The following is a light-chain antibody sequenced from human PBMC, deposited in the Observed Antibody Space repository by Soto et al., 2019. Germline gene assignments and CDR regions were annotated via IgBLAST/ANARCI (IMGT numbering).Light chain of an antibody. CDR1: SGDVGSYNL. CDR2: EVT. V-gene: IGLV2-23*02. J-gene: IGLJ1*01. Sequence: QSALTQPASVSGSPGQSITIPCTGTSGDVGSYNLVSWYQQHPGKAPKLLIYEVTERPSGVSNRFSGSKSGNTASLTISGLQPYDEAASSSCSYALTSDVFGTGTNVTVL. CDR3: CSYALTSDV.